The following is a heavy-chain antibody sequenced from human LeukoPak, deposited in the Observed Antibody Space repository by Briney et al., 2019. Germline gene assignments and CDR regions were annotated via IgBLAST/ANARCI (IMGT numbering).Heavy chain of an antibody. CDR2: INHSGST. D-gene: IGHD3-10*01. J-gene: IGHJ5*02. V-gene: IGHV4-34*01. CDR3: ARGSGVYGSGSRPYNWFDP. CDR1: GGSFSGYY. Sequence: SETLSLTCAVYGGSFSGYYWSWIRQPPGKGLEWIWEINHSGSTNYNPSLKSRVTISVDTSKNQFSLKLSSVTAADTAVYYCARGSGVYGSGSRPYNWFDPWGQGTLVTVSS.